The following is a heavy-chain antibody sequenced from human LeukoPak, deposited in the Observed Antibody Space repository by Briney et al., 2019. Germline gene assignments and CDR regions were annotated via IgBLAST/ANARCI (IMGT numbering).Heavy chain of an antibody. J-gene: IGHJ6*02. D-gene: IGHD3-10*01. V-gene: IGHV1-24*01. CDR2: FDPEDGET. CDR1: GYTLTELS. CDR3: AREGLLWFGDSNYYGMDV. Sequence: ASVKVSCKVSGYTLTELSMHWVRQAPGKGLEWMGGFDPEDGETIYAQKFQGRVTMTEDTSADTAYMELSSLRSEDTAVYYCAREGLLWFGDSNYYGMDVWGQGTTVTVSS.